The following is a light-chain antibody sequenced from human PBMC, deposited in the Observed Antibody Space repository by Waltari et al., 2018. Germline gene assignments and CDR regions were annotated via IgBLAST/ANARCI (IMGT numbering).Light chain of an antibody. V-gene: IGLV3-19*01. CDR2: GKN. J-gene: IGLJ2*01. CDR3: NSRDSSSSHQL. CDR1: GLRSFY. Sequence: SSELTQDPAVSVALGQTVRITCQGDGLRSFYASWYQPKPGQAPILVIYGKNNRPSGIPDRFSGSTSGNTASLTITGAQAEDEADYYCNSRDSSSSHQLFGGGTKLTVL.